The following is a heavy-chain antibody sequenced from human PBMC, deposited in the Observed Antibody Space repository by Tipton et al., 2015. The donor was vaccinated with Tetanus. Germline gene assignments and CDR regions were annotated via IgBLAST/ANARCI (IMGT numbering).Heavy chain of an antibody. J-gene: IGHJ5*01. V-gene: IGHV4-30-2*06. CDR1: GGSINNGAYT. Sequence: TLSLTCTVSGGSINNGAYTWSWIRQSPGKGLEWIGYIFHTGGTYYNPSLKSRVTISVDGPKNQVSLNLKSVTAADTAVYYCARSHGSGGLLWFDSWGQGTLVTVSS. CDR3: ARSHGSGGLLWFDS. D-gene: IGHD3-10*01. CDR2: IFHTGGT.